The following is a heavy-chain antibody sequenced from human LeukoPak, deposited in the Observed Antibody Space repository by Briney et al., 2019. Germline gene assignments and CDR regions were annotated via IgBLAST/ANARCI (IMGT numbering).Heavy chain of an antibody. CDR2: ISAYNGNT. CDR3: ARGYYLVSYYFDY. CDR1: GYTFTSYG. V-gene: IGHV1-18*01. Sequence: ASVKVSCKASGYTFTSYGISWVRQAPGQGLEWMGWISAYNGNTNYAQKFQGRVTITTDESTSTAYMELSSLRSEDTAVYYCARGYYLVSYYFDYWGQGTLVTVSS. J-gene: IGHJ4*02. D-gene: IGHD2/OR15-2a*01.